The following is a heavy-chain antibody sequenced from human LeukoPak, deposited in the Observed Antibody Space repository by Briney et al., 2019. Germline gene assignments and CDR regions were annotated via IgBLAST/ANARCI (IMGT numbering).Heavy chain of an antibody. CDR3: ARAYSNYPYYYYYGMDV. Sequence: GGSLRLSCAASGFTVSSNYMSWVRQAPGKGLEWVSSISSSSSYIYYADSVKGRFTISRDNAKNSLYLQMNSLRAEDTAVYYCARAYSNYPYYYYYGMDVWGQGTTVTVSS. CDR1: GFTVSSNY. CDR2: ISSSSSYI. J-gene: IGHJ6*02. V-gene: IGHV3-21*01. D-gene: IGHD4-4*01.